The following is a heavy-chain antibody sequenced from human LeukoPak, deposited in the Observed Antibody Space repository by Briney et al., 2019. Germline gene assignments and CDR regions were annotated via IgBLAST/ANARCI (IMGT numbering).Heavy chain of an antibody. J-gene: IGHJ3*02. CDR2: ISAYNGNT. V-gene: IGHV1-18*01. CDR3: ARSGHIVVVTAPDAFDI. CDR1: GYTFTSYG. Sequence: ASVKVSCKASGYTFTSYGISWVRQAPGQGLEWMGWISAYNGNTNYAQKLQGRVTMTTDTSTSTAYMELRSLRSDDTAVYYCARSGHIVVVTAPDAFDIWGQGTMVTVPS. D-gene: IGHD2-21*02.